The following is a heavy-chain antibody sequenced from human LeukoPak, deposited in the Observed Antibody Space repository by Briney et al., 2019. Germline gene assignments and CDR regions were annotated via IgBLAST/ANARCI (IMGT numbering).Heavy chain of an antibody. CDR3: ATLYSSAWAAFDF. D-gene: IGHD6-19*01. V-gene: IGHV4-59*01. Sequence: SETLSLTCTVSGGSISSSFWGWVRQPPGKGLEWIGYIYSSGSGSTSYNPSLKSRVTISVDTPKNQFSLNLSSVTAADTAVYYCATLYSSAWAAFDFWGQGALVTVSS. CDR1: GGSISSSF. J-gene: IGHJ4*02. CDR2: IYSSGSGST.